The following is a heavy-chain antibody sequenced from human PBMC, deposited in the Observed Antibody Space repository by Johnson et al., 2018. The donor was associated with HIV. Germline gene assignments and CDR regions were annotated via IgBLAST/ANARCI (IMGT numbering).Heavy chain of an antibody. Sequence: VQLVESGGGVVQPGRSLRLSCAASGFTFNYYGMHWVRQAPGKGLEWVAVVSYDGNKKHYPDSVKGRFTISRDNSKSTLYLQMNSLRPEDRAVYHCAKGAFCGGDCYATEDVFDLWGQGTMVTVSS. D-gene: IGHD2-21*01. CDR1: GFTFNYYG. V-gene: IGHV3-30*18. J-gene: IGHJ3*01. CDR2: VSYDGNKK. CDR3: AKGAFCGGDCYATEDVFDL.